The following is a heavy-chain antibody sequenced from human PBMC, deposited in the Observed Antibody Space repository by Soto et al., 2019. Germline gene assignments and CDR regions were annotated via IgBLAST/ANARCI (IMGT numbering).Heavy chain of an antibody. CDR1: GGSISSYY. D-gene: IGHD2-2*01. CDR2: IYYSGST. J-gene: IGHJ6*03. CDR3: ARGLGYCSSTSCHPTLNYYYYYYMDV. Sequence: SETLSLTCTVSGGSISSYYWSWIRQPPGKGLEWIGYIYYSGSTNYNPSLKSRVTISVDTSKNQFSLKLSSVTAADTAVYYCARGLGYCSSTSCHPTLNYYYYYYMDVWGKGTTVTVSS. V-gene: IGHV4-59*01.